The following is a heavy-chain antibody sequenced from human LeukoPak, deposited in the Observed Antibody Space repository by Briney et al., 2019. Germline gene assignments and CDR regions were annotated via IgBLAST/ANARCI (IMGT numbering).Heavy chain of an antibody. D-gene: IGHD2-2*01. V-gene: IGHV4-30-4*01. CDR1: GGSISSGDYY. CDR3: ARGDLGYCSSTSCYGFDP. CDR2: IYYSGST. J-gene: IGHJ5*02. Sequence: SQTLSLTCTVSGGSISSGDYYWSWFRQPPGKGLEWIGYIYYSGSTYYNPSLKSRVTISVDMSKNQLSLKLSSVTAADTAVYYCARGDLGYCSSTSCYGFDPWGQGTLVTVSS.